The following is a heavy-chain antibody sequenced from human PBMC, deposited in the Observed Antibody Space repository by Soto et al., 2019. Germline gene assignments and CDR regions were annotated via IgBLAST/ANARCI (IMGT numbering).Heavy chain of an antibody. Sequence: ASVKVSCKASGYTFTSYDMKWVRQATGQGLEWMGWMNANSGNTSYAQKFQGRVTMTRNTSISTAYMELSSLRSEDTAVYYCAYCKDAGYASSDLWGRGTLVTVSS. CDR3: AYCKDAGYASSDL. D-gene: IGHD5-18*01. V-gene: IGHV1-8*01. CDR1: GYTFTSYD. J-gene: IGHJ5*02. CDR2: MNANSGNT.